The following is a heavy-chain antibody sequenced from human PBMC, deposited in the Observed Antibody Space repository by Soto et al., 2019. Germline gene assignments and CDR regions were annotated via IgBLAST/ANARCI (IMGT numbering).Heavy chain of an antibody. CDR3: ARDLHPTRYRHSSSSLGGFDY. Sequence: ASVKVSCKASGGTFSSYAISWVRQAPGQGLEWMGGIIPIFGTANYAQKFQGRVTITADESTSTAYMELSSLRSEDTAVYYCARDLHPTRYRHSSSSLGGFDYWGQGTLVTVSS. CDR1: GGTFSSYA. D-gene: IGHD6-6*01. V-gene: IGHV1-69*13. J-gene: IGHJ4*02. CDR2: IIPIFGTA.